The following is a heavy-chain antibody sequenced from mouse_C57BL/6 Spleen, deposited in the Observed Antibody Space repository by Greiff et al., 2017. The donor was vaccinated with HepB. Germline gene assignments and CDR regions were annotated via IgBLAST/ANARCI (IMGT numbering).Heavy chain of an antibody. CDR2: INPSRGYT. Sequence: QVQLKQSGAELAKPGASVKLSCKASGYTFTSYWMHWVKQRPGQGLEWIGYINPSRGYTTYNQKFKDKATLTADKSSSTAYMQLSSLTYEDSAVYYCARSGSNYDYYAMDYWGQGTSVTVSS. CDR3: ARSGSNYDYYAMDY. V-gene: IGHV1-7*01. CDR1: GYTFTSYW. D-gene: IGHD2-5*01. J-gene: IGHJ4*01.